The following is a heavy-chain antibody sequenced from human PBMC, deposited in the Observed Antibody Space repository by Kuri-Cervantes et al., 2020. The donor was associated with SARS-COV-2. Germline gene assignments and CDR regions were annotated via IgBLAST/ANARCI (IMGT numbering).Heavy chain of an antibody. CDR1: GFTFSSYS. CDR2: ISSSSSYI. J-gene: IGHJ4*02. V-gene: IGHV3-21*01. Sequence: GESLKISCAASGFTFSSYSMNWVRQAPGKGLEWVSSISSSSSYIYYADSVKGRFTISRDNSKNTLYLQMNSLRAEDTAVYYCARGLAVEYYFDYWGQGTLVTVSS. CDR3: ARGLAVEYYFDY. D-gene: IGHD6-19*01.